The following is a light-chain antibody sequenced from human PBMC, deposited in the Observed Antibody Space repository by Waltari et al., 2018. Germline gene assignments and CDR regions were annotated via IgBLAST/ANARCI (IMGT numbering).Light chain of an antibody. CDR2: TKN. CDR1: SLRTYY. V-gene: IGLV3-19*01. CDR3: NSRDNSGDHVI. J-gene: IGLJ2*01. Sequence: SSELTQDPAVSVALGQTVRITCQGDSLRTYYAGWYQQKPGRAPVLVISTKNKRPSGISDRFSGSSSGDTASLTITGAQAEDESDYYRNSRDNSGDHVIFGGGTKLTVL.